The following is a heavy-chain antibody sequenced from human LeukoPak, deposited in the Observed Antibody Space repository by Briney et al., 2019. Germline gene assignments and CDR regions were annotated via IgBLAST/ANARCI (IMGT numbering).Heavy chain of an antibody. J-gene: IGHJ3*02. CDR1: GFTFSSYS. Sequence: PGGSLRLSCAASGFTFSSYSMNWVRQAPGKGLEWVSSISSSSSYIYYADSVKGRFTISRDNTKNTLYLQMNSLRAEDTAVYYCARGTSGYGYDAFDIWGQGTMVTVST. V-gene: IGHV3-21*01. CDR3: ARGTSGYGYDAFDI. CDR2: ISSSSSYI. D-gene: IGHD5-12*01.